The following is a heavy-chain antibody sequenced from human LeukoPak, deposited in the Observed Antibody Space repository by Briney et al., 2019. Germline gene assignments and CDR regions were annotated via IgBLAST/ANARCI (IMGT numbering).Heavy chain of an antibody. Sequence: PGGSLRLSCAASGITFRSYGMHWVRQAPGKGPEWVALIWYDGSKQYYGDSVKGRFTISRDNSKNMLYLEMHSLRAEDTAIYYCASGTIPFTFGEIWSLDYWGQGTLVTVSS. CDR3: ASGTIPFTFGEIWSLDY. CDR2: IWYDGSKQ. D-gene: IGHD3-16*01. J-gene: IGHJ4*02. V-gene: IGHV3-33*01. CDR1: GITFRSYG.